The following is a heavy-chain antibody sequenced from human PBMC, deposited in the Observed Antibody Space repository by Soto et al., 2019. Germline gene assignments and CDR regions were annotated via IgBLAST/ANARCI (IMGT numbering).Heavy chain of an antibody. D-gene: IGHD6-6*01. Sequence: PGGSLRLSCAASGFTFSSYGMHWVRQAPGKGLEWVAVIWYDGSNKYYADSVKGRFTISRDNSKNTLYLQMNSLRAEDTAVYYCAKYGAFEYSSSSYYYYMDVWGKGTTVTVSS. V-gene: IGHV3-33*06. J-gene: IGHJ6*03. CDR2: IWYDGSNK. CDR1: GFTFSSYG. CDR3: AKYGAFEYSSSSYYYYMDV.